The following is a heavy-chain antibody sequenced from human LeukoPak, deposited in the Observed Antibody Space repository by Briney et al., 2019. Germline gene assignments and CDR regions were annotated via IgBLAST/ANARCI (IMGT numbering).Heavy chain of an antibody. D-gene: IGHD2-15*01. CDR3: ARDRRYCSGGSCYFDYFFDY. CDR1: GFTFNSYA. V-gene: IGHV3-30-3*01. Sequence: GGSLRLSCAASGFTFNSYAVHWVRQAPGKGLEWVAVISYDGSISFYAASVRGRFTISRDNSKNTLYLQMNSLRAEDTALYFCARDRRYCSGGSCYFDYFFDYWGQGTLVTVSS. CDR2: ISYDGSIS. J-gene: IGHJ4*02.